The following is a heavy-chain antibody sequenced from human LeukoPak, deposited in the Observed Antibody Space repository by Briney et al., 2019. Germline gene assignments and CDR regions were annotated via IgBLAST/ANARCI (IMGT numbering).Heavy chain of an antibody. J-gene: IGHJ3*02. Sequence: GGSLRLSCAASGFTFSSYAMSWVRQAPGNGLEWVSAISGSGGSTYYADSVKGRFTISRDNSKNTLYLQMNSLRAEDTAVYYCAGVPTPSFDIWGQGTVVTVSS. CDR3: AGVPTPSFDI. V-gene: IGHV3-23*01. CDR1: GFTFSSYA. CDR2: ISGSGGST. D-gene: IGHD4-23*01.